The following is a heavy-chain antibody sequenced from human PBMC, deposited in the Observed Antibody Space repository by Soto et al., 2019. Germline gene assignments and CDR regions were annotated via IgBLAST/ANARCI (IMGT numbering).Heavy chain of an antibody. CDR2: ISYDGSNK. Sequence: QVQLVESGGGVVQPGRSLRLSCVASGFTFSTYPMHWVRQAPGKGLEWVPVISYDGSNKYYADSVKGRFTISRDNSKNTLYLQMNSLRAEDTSVYYCARAVSSSWGFDYWGQGTLVTVSS. J-gene: IGHJ4*02. CDR3: ARAVSSSWGFDY. V-gene: IGHV3-30-3*01. D-gene: IGHD6-13*01. CDR1: GFTFSTYP.